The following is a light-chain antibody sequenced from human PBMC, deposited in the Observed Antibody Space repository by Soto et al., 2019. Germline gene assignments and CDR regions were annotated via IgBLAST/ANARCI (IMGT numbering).Light chain of an antibody. Sequence: EIVMTQSPATLSVSPGERATLSCRASQSVTSNLAWYQQKPGQAPRLLIYGASTRATGIPARFSGSGSGTEFTLTISSLPSEDFAVYYCQQYTNWPPTFGQGTRLEIK. CDR3: QQYTNWPPT. J-gene: IGKJ5*01. V-gene: IGKV3-15*01. CDR2: GAS. CDR1: QSVTSN.